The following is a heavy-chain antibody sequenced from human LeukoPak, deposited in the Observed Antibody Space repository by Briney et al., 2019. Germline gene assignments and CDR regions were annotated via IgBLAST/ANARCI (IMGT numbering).Heavy chain of an antibody. CDR2: IIPIFGTA. CDR3: ARGVSSSWYYYGMDV. CDR1: GYTFTSFY. J-gene: IGHJ6*02. D-gene: IGHD6-13*01. Sequence: SVKVSCKASGYTFTSFYMHWVRQAPGQGLEWMGGIIPIFGTANYAQKFQGRVTITADESTSTAYMELSSLRSEDTAVYYCARGVSSSWYYYGMDVWGQGTTVTVSS. V-gene: IGHV1-69*13.